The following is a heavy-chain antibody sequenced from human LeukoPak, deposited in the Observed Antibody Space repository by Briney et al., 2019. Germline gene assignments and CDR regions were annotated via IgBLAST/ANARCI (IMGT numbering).Heavy chain of an antibody. CDR1: GFTFSNYG. Sequence: GGSLRLSCAASGFTFSNYGLSWVRQAPGKGLEWVSGITGSGGSTYYADSVKGRFTISRDNSKNTLYLQMNSLRAEDTAVYYCARSSLRIGDSSGYTFDYWGQGTLVTVSS. CDR3: ARSSLRIGDSSGYTFDY. V-gene: IGHV3-23*01. J-gene: IGHJ4*02. CDR2: ITGSGGST. D-gene: IGHD3-22*01.